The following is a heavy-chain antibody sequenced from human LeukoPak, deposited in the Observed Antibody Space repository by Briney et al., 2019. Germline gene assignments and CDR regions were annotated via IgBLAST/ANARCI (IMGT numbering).Heavy chain of an antibody. CDR1: GLTFSSYS. D-gene: IGHD3-9*01. Sequence: PGGSLRLSCAASGLTFSSYSMNWVRQAPGTVLEWVSSISSSSSYIYYADSVKGRFTISRDNAKNSLYLQMNSLRAEDTAVYYCSREFRHYDILTGYTKGFDYWGQGTLVTVSS. CDR3: SREFRHYDILTGYTKGFDY. V-gene: IGHV3-21*01. CDR2: ISSSSSYI. J-gene: IGHJ4*02.